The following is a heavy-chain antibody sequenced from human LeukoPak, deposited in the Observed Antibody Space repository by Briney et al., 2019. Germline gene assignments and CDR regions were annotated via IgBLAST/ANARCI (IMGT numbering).Heavy chain of an antibody. V-gene: IGHV3-30*02. D-gene: IGHD5-24*01. CDR3: VKEKGRSDAPSAFDM. J-gene: IGHJ3*02. Sequence: PGGSLRLSCAASGITFRSYGMHWVRQASGKGLAWVAFIGYDGSKKYYADSVKGRFTISRDNSKNTLYLQMDSLRAEDTAVYHCVKEKGRSDAPSAFDMWGQGTMVTVSS. CDR1: GITFRSYG. CDR2: IGYDGSKK.